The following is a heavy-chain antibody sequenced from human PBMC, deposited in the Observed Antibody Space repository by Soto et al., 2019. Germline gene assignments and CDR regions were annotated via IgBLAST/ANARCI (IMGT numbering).Heavy chain of an antibody. V-gene: IGHV3-23*01. CDR3: AKDPSSGWFRKVFDY. J-gene: IGHJ4*02. CDR1: GFTFSSYA. Sequence: GGSLRLSCAASGFTFSSYAMSWVRQAPGKGLEWVSAISGSGGSTYYADSVKGRFTISRDNSKNTLYLQMNSLRAEDTAVYYCAKDPSSGWFRKVFDYWGQGTLVTVSS. CDR2: ISGSGGST. D-gene: IGHD6-19*01.